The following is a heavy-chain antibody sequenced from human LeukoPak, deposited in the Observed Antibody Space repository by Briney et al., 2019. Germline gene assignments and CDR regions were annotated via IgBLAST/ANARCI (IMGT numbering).Heavy chain of an antibody. V-gene: IGHV3-21*01. Sequence: GGSLRLSCAASGFTFSSYSMNWVRQAPGKGREWVSSISSSSSYIYYADSVKGRFTISRDNAKNSLYLQMNSLRAEDTAVYYCARLGGWFDAFDIWGQGTMVTVSS. J-gene: IGHJ3*02. D-gene: IGHD6-19*01. CDR1: GFTFSSYS. CDR3: ARLGGWFDAFDI. CDR2: ISSSSSYI.